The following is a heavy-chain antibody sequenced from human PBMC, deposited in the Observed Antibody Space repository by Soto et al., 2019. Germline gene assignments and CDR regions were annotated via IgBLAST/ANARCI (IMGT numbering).Heavy chain of an antibody. Sequence: ESGGGVVQPGRSLRLSCAASGFTFSSYAMHWVRQAPGKGLEWVAVISYAGSNKYYADSVTGRFTISRDNSKNTLYLQMHSLRAEDTAVYYCAIDMQGFFYDFWSGYSTDYYYGMDVWGQGTTVTVSS. D-gene: IGHD3-3*01. CDR3: AIDMQGFFYDFWSGYSTDYYYGMDV. V-gene: IGHV3-30-3*01. J-gene: IGHJ6*02. CDR1: GFTFSSYA. CDR2: ISYAGSNK.